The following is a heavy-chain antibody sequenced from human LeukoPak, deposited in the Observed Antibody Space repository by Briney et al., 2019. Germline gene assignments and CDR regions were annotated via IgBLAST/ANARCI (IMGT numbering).Heavy chain of an antibody. V-gene: IGHV4-4*02. CDR2: IYHSGST. Sequence: PSGTLSLTCAVSGGSISSSNWWSWVRQPPGKGLEWIGEIYHSGSTNYNPSLKSRVTISVDTSKNQFSLKLSSVTAADTAVYYCARDEGPYAFDIWGQGTMVTVSS. CDR1: GGSISSSNW. CDR3: ARDEGPYAFDI. J-gene: IGHJ3*02.